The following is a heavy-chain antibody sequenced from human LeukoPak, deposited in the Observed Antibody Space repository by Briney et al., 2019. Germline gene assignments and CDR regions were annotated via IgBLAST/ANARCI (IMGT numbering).Heavy chain of an antibody. V-gene: IGHV1-69*13. Sequence: SVKVSCKDSRTTFRSYAINWVRQAPGQGLEWMGAIIPSFGTVKYAQKFQGRVAMTADESTSTAYMDLNYLRSDDTAVYFCARATSANEYSYGFHFDYWGQGTLVTVSS. CDR1: RTTFRSYA. D-gene: IGHD5-18*01. J-gene: IGHJ4*02. CDR3: ARATSANEYSYGFHFDY. CDR2: IIPSFGTV.